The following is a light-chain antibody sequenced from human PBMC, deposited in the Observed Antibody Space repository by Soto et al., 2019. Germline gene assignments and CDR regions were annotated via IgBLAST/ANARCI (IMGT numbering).Light chain of an antibody. J-gene: IGKJ2*01. CDR3: QQYNSYSYT. CDR2: GDS. Sequence: EIVMTQSPATLSVSPGERVTLSCRASQSVSDNLAWYQQKPGQAPRLLIYGDSTRATGIPARFSGSGSGTEFTLTISSLQPDDFATYYCQQYNSYSYTFGQGTKVDIK. CDR1: QSVSDN. V-gene: IGKV3D-15*01.